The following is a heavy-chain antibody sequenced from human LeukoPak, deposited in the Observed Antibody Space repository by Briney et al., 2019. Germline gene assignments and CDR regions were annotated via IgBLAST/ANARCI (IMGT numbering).Heavy chain of an antibody. V-gene: IGHV3-7*01. CDR2: IKQDGSEK. Sequence: PGGSLRLSCAASGFTFSSYWMSWVRQAPGKGLEWVANIKQDGSEKYYVDSVKGRFTISRDNAKNSLYLQMNSLRAEDTAVYYCARTTVVTPRAFDIWGQGTMVTVSS. CDR1: GFTFSSYW. D-gene: IGHD4-23*01. J-gene: IGHJ3*02. CDR3: ARTTVVTPRAFDI.